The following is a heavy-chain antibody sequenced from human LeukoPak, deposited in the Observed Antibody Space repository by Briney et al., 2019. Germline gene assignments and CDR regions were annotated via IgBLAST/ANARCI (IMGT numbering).Heavy chain of an antibody. CDR2: ISSGGGSR. Sequence: GGSLRLSCAASGFTFGNYAMSWVRQAPGKGLEWVSAISSGGGSRYYADSAKGRFTISRENSKNTLYLQMNSLRAEDTAVYFCAKAHSSGWPNEYFQHWGQGTLVTVCS. V-gene: IGHV3-23*01. CDR1: GFTFGNYA. D-gene: IGHD6-19*01. CDR3: AKAHSSGWPNEYFQH. J-gene: IGHJ1*01.